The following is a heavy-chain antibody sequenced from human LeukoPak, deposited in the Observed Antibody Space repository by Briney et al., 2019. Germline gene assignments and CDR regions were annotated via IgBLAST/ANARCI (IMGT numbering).Heavy chain of an antibody. D-gene: IGHD3-22*01. J-gene: IGHJ4*02. CDR2: IYSGGST. CDR3: ARGHRYDSSGYYAY. Sequence: GGSLRLSCAASGFTVSSNYMSWGRQAPGKGLEWVSVIYSGGSTYYADSVKGRFTISRDNSKNTLYLQMNSLRAEDTAVYYCARGHRYDSSGYYAYWGQGTLVTVSS. CDR1: GFTVSSNY. V-gene: IGHV3-66*01.